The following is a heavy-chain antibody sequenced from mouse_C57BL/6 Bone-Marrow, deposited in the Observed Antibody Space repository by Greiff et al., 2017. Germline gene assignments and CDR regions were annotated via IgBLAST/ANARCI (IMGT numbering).Heavy chain of an antibody. CDR1: GYTFTDYY. CDR3: ARSLYGSSYDYAMDY. CDR2: INPYNGGT. Sequence: VHVKQSGPVLVKPGASVKMSCKASGYTFTDYYMNWVKQSHGKSLEWIGVINPYNGGTSYNQKFKGKATLTVDKSSSTAYMELNSLTSEDSAVYYCARSLYGSSYDYAMDYWGQGTSVTVSS. D-gene: IGHD1-1*01. J-gene: IGHJ4*01. V-gene: IGHV1-19*01.